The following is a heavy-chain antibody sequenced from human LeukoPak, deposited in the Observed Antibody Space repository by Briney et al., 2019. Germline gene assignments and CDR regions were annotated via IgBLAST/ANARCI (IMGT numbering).Heavy chain of an antibody. J-gene: IGHJ4*02. V-gene: IGHV1-2*06. CDR1: GYTFTGYY. D-gene: IGHD5-18*01. CDR2: INPNSGGT. Sequence: ASVTVSCKASGYTFTGYYMHWVRQAPGQGLEWMGRINPNSGGTNYAQKFQGRVTMTRDTSISTAYMELSRLRSDDTAVYYCARVDTAMVTALDFDYWGQGTLVTVSS. CDR3: ARVDTAMVTALDFDY.